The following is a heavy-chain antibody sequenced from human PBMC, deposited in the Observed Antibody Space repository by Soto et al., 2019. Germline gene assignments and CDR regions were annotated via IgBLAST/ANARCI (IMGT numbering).Heavy chain of an antibody. CDR3: ARVSRGAFDI. J-gene: IGHJ3*02. CDR2: FDPSGVAT. Sequence: QVQLVQSGAEVKKPGASVKVSCKASGYTFTNYFIHWVRQAPGQGLEWMGVFDPSGVATNSAQKFQGRLTMTRDTSTSTVYMDLTSLGSDDTALYYCARVSRGAFDIWGQGTLVTVSS. CDR1: GYTFTNYF. V-gene: IGHV1-46*01.